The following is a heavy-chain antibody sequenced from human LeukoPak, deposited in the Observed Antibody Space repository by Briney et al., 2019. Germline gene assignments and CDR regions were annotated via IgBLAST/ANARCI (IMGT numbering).Heavy chain of an antibody. CDR1: GFTFDDYA. Sequence: GGSLRLSCAASGFTFDDYAMHWVRQAPGKGLEWVSGISWNSGSIGYADSVKGRFTISRDNAKNSLYLQMNSLRAEDTALYYCARDGDTVLTRGYYYYMDVWGKGTTVTVSS. V-gene: IGHV3-9*01. D-gene: IGHD4-23*01. CDR3: ARDGDTVLTRGYYYYMDV. CDR2: ISWNSGSI. J-gene: IGHJ6*03.